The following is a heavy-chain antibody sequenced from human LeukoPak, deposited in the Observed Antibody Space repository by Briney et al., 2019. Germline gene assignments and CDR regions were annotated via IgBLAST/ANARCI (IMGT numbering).Heavy chain of an antibody. CDR3: AREGYSGYKIDY. CDR2: IYYTGST. V-gene: IGHV4-59*01. D-gene: IGHD5-12*01. CDR1: GGSISSYH. J-gene: IGHJ4*02. Sequence: SETLSLTCTVSGGSISSYHWSWIRQPPGKGLEWIGYIYYTGSTNYNPSLKTRVTISVDSSKNQFSLKLSYVTAADTAVYYCAREGYSGYKIDYWGQGTLVTVSS.